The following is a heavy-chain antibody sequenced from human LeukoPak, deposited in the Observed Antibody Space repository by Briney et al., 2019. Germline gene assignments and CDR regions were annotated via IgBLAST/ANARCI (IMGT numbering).Heavy chain of an antibody. CDR3: ARLKYYYDSSGYRAEYFQH. CDR2: IYYSGST. D-gene: IGHD3-22*01. J-gene: IGHJ1*01. V-gene: IGHV4-61*05. CDR1: GGSISSSSYY. Sequence: SETLSLTCTVSGGSISSSSYYWGWIRQPPGKGLEWIGNIYYSGSTNYNLSLKSRVTISVDTSKNQLSLKLSSVTAADTAVYYCARLKYYYDSSGYRAEYFQHWGQGTLVTASS.